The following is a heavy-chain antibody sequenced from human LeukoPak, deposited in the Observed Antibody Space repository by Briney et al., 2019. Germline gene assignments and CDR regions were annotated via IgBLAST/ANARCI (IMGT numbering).Heavy chain of an antibody. CDR2: MYYSGNT. CDR1: GGSISSSSYY. J-gene: IGHJ4*02. D-gene: IGHD5-18*01. Sequence: SETLSITCTVSGGSISSSSYYWGWIRQPPGKGLEWIGSMYYSGNTYHNPSLKSRVTIAVDTSKNQFSLKVTSVTAADTAVYYCAREGYSPGRYSFDYWGQGILVTVSS. V-gene: IGHV4-39*07. CDR3: AREGYSPGRYSFDY.